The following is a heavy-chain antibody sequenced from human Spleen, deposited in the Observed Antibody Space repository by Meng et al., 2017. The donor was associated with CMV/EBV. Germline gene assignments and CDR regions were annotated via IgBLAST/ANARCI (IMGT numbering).Heavy chain of an antibody. CDR2: IYYSGST. Sequence: SETLSLTCTVSGGSISSYYWSWIRQPPGKGLEWIGYIYYSGSTNYNPSLKSRVTISVDTSKNQFSLKLSSVTAADTAVYYCARSITIFQIDFWGQGTLVTVSS. V-gene: IGHV4-59*01. D-gene: IGHD3-9*01. J-gene: IGHJ4*02. CDR1: GGSISSYY. CDR3: ARSITIFQIDF.